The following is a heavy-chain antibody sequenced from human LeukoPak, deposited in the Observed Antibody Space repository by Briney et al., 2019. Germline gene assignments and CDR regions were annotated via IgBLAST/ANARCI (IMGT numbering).Heavy chain of an antibody. V-gene: IGHV1-2*02. D-gene: IGHD6-19*01. Sequence: ASVKVSCKASGYTFTGYYMHWVRQAPGQGLEWMGWINPNGGGTNYAQKFQGRVTLTKDTSISTAYMEVSRLESDDTAVYYCARENNSGWYRKAAFDYWGQGTLVTVTS. CDR3: ARENNSGWYRKAAFDY. CDR2: INPNGGGT. CDR1: GYTFTGYY. J-gene: IGHJ4*02.